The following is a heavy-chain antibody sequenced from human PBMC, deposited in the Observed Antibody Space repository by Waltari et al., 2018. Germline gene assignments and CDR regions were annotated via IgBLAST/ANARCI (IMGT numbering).Heavy chain of an antibody. CDR3: ARAAARFLGGGYFDY. Sequence: QVQLQQWGAGLLKPSETLSLTCAVYGGSFSGYYWSWIRQPPGKGLEWIGEINHSGSTNYNPSLKSRFTISVDTSKNQFSLKLSSVTAADTAVYYCARAAARFLGGGYFDYWGQGTLVTVSS. J-gene: IGHJ4*02. CDR1: GGSFSGYY. D-gene: IGHD3-3*01. V-gene: IGHV4-34*01. CDR2: INHSGST.